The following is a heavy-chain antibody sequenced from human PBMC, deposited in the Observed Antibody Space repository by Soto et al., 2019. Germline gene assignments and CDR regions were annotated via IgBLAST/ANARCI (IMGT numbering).Heavy chain of an antibody. V-gene: IGHV1-3*01. Sequence: QVQLVQSGAEVKKPGASVKVSCKASGYTFTSYAMHWVRQAPGQRLEWMGWINAGNGNTKYSQKFQGRVTITRDTSRSKAQKGVGSLGSENPGGYFFGRGGEAGGGGSDYWGQGTLVTVSS. D-gene: IGHD3-16*01. CDR1: GYTFTSYA. CDR2: INAGNGNT. CDR3: GRGGEAGGGGSDY. J-gene: IGHJ4*02.